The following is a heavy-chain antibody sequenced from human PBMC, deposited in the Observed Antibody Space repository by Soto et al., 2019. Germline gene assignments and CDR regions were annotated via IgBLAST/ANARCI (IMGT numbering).Heavy chain of an antibody. J-gene: IGHJ4*02. CDR2: ISSSSSYI. CDR1: GFTFSSYS. D-gene: IGHD2-15*01. V-gene: IGHV3-21*04. CDR3: AKDPSVVAASTFDY. Sequence: GGSLRLSCAASGFTFSSYSMNWVRQAPGKGLEWVSSISSSSSYIYYADSVKGRFTISRDNVKNTLYLQMNSLRAEDTAVYYCAKDPSVVAASTFDYWGQGTLVTVSS.